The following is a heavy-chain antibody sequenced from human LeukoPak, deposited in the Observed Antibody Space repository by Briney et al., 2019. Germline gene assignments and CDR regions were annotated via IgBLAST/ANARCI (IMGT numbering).Heavy chain of an antibody. D-gene: IGHD2-15*01. Sequence: SGGSLRLSCAASGFTFSSYGMHWVRQAPGKGLEWVAVIWYDGSNKYYADSVKGRFTISRDNSKNTLYLQMNSLRAEDTAVYYCARDGRYCSGGSCYSYYYYYYGMDVWGQGTTVTVSS. CDR2: IWYDGSNK. CDR1: GFTFSSYG. V-gene: IGHV3-33*08. CDR3: ARDGRYCSGGSCYSYYYYYYGMDV. J-gene: IGHJ6*02.